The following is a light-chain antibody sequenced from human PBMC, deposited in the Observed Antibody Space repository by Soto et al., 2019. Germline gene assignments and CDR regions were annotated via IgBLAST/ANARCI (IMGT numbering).Light chain of an antibody. CDR1: SSDVGDYNY. CDR3: SSYTSSSSLGV. V-gene: IGLV2-14*01. J-gene: IGLJ3*02. CDR2: EVN. Sequence: QSALTQPASVSGSPGQSITISCTGTSSDVGDYNYVSWYQQHPGKAPRLIIYEVNNRPSGVSNRFSGSKSGNTASLTISGLQADDEADYYCSSYTSSSSLGVFGGGTKLTVL.